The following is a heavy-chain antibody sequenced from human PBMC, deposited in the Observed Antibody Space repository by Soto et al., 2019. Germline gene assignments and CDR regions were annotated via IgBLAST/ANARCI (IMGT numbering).Heavy chain of an antibody. D-gene: IGHD2-15*01. V-gene: IGHV3-23*01. J-gene: IGHJ1*01. CDR1: GFTFSSYA. CDR3: AKSVWRCSGGSCYGYFQH. CDR2: ISGSGGST. Sequence: GGSLRLSCAASGFTFSSYAMSWVRQAPGKGLEWVSAISGSGGSTYYADSVKGRFTISRDNSKNTLYLQMNSLRAEDTAVYYCAKSVWRCSGGSCYGYFQHWGQGTLVTVSS.